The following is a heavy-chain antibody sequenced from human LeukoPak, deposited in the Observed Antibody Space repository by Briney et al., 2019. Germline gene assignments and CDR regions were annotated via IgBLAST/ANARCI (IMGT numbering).Heavy chain of an antibody. J-gene: IGHJ6*02. D-gene: IGHD6-19*01. V-gene: IGHV3-21*01. Sequence: GGSLRLSCAASGFTFSSYGMNWVRQAPGKGLEWVSSISSSSSYIYYADSVKGRFTISRDNAKNSLYLQMNSLRAEDTAVYYCARESGIAVAGPYYYYGMDVWGQGTTVTVSS. CDR1: GFTFSSYG. CDR3: ARESGIAVAGPYYYYGMDV. CDR2: ISSSSSYI.